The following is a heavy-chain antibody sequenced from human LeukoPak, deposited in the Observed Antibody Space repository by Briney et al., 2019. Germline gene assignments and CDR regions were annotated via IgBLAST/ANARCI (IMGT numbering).Heavy chain of an antibody. D-gene: IGHD1-26*01. CDR2: ISSSSSYI. V-gene: IGHV3-21*01. CDR1: GFTFSSYS. J-gene: IGHJ4*02. CDR3: ARDEGGASPFDY. Sequence: GGSLRLSCAASGFTFSSYSMNWVRQAPGKGLEWVSSISSSSSYIYYADSVKGRFTISRDNAKNSLYLQMNSLRAEDTAVYYCARDEGGASPFDYWGQGTLVTVSS.